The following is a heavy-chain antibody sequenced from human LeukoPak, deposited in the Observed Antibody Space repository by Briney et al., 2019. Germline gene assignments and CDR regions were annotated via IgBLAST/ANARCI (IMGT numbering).Heavy chain of an antibody. CDR2: ISGSGSNT. Sequence: PGGSLRLSCAASGFSFSDYYMSWIRQAPGKGLEWVSYISGSGSNTKYADSVKGRFTISRDNAENSLYLQMNGLRAEDTAVYYCARDSAHTVVVPAVIPPGLDNWFDPWGQGTLVTVSS. J-gene: IGHJ5*02. CDR1: GFSFSDYY. D-gene: IGHD2-2*01. V-gene: IGHV3-11*05. CDR3: ARDSAHTVVVPAVIPPGLDNWFDP.